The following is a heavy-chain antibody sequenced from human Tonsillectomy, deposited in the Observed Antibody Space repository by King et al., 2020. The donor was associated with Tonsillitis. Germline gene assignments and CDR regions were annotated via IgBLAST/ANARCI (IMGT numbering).Heavy chain of an antibody. Sequence: VQLQQWGAGLLKPSETLSLTCAVYGGSFSGYYWSWIRQPPGKGLEWIGEINHSGSNKYKPSLKSRVTISVDTSKNQFSLKLSSVTAAGTAVYYCARGGGSYYGYFDYWGQGTLVTVSS. CDR2: INHSGSN. CDR1: GGSFSGYY. J-gene: IGHJ4*02. CDR3: ARGGGSYYGYFDY. D-gene: IGHD1-26*01. V-gene: IGHV4-34*01.